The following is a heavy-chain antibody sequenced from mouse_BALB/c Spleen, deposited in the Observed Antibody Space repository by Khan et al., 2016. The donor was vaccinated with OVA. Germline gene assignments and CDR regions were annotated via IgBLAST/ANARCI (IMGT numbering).Heavy chain of an antibody. CDR2: INPSTGYT. Sequence: VQLQESGAELAKPGASVKMSCKASGYTFINYWILWVKQRPGQGLEWIGYINPSTGYTAYNQNFKDKATLTADKSSSTAYMQLSSLTSEDSAVYYGARRGLRCDFDYWGQGTTLTVSS. CDR1: GYTFINYW. D-gene: IGHD1-1*01. V-gene: IGHV1-7*01. CDR3: ARRGLRCDFDY. J-gene: IGHJ2*01.